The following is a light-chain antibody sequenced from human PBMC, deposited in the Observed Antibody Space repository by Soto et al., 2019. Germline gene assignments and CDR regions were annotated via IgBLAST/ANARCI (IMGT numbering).Light chain of an antibody. CDR3: QQYGSSPRT. J-gene: IGKJ1*01. CDR1: QSVSSSY. CDR2: GAS. V-gene: IGKV3-20*01. Sequence: EIVLTQSPGTLSLSPGERATLSCRASQSVSSSYLAWYQQKPGQAPRLLIYGASSRATGIPDRFSGSGSGTDFTLTISSLEPEDFAVYYCQQYGSSPRTFGQGTKVETK.